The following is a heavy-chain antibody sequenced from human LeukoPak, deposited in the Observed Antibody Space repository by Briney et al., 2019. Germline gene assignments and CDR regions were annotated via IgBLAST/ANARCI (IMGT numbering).Heavy chain of an antibody. Sequence: GGSLRLSCAASGFTFSSYSMNWVRQAPGKGLEWVSSISSSSSYIYYADSVKGRFTISRDNAKNSLYLQMNSLRAEDTAVYYCAREARGGATTEGYFDYWGQGTLVTVSS. V-gene: IGHV3-21*01. CDR2: ISSSSSYI. CDR3: AREARGGATTEGYFDY. J-gene: IGHJ4*02. D-gene: IGHD1-26*01. CDR1: GFTFSSYS.